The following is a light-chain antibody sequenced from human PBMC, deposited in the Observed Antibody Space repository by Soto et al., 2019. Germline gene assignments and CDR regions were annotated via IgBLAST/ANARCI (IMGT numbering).Light chain of an antibody. CDR2: EDD. Sequence: NFMLTQPHSVSESPGKTVTISCTRTSGGIASNYVQWYQQRPGSAPTTLIYEDDQRPSGVPDRFSGSIDRSSNSASLTISGLKTEAEADYYCQSYDSSNPVVFGGGTKLTV. CDR3: QSYDSSNPVV. J-gene: IGLJ2*01. V-gene: IGLV6-57*04. CDR1: SGGIASNY.